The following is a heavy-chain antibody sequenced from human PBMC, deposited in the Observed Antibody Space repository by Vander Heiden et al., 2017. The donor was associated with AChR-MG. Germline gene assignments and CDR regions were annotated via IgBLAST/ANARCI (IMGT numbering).Heavy chain of an antibody. CDR3: AKDPAYYGSGSYYPLTDY. D-gene: IGHD3-10*01. V-gene: IGHV3-23*01. J-gene: IGHJ4*02. CDR1: GFTVSSYA. CDR2: ISGSGGST. Sequence: EVQLLESGGGLVQPGGSLRLSCAASGFTVSSYAMSWVRQAPGKGLEWVSAISGSGGSTYYADSVKGRFTISRDNSKNTLYLQMNSLRAEDTAVYYCAKDPAYYGSGSYYPLTDYWGQGTLVTVSS.